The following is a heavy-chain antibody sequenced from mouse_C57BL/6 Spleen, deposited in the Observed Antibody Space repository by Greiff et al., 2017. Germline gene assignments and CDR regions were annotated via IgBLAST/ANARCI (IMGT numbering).Heavy chain of an antibody. CDR2: ISRKSSNSAT. CDR1: GFTFTTYA. Sequence: EVQVVESGGGLVQPKGSLKLSCAASGFTFTTYAMHWVRQAPGKGLEWVARISRKSSNSATYYDDSVKDRFTIARDDSQSMLYLQMNNLKTEDTAMSYCVRDGGLPLYYAMDYWGQGTSVTVSS. J-gene: IGHJ4*01. V-gene: IGHV10-3*01. D-gene: IGHD2-2*01. CDR3: VRDGGLPLYYAMDY.